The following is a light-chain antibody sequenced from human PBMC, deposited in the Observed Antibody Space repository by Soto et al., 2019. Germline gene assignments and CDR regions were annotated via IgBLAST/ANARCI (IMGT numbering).Light chain of an antibody. Sequence: EIELTQSPGTLSLSPGERAALSCRASRSLSSTSLAWYQQRPGQAPGLLIYDVSSRATGIPDRFSGSGSGTDFTLTINRLEPDDFAVYYCQQYGSSPRTFGQGTKVEIK. J-gene: IGKJ1*01. CDR1: RSLSSTS. V-gene: IGKV3-20*01. CDR3: QQYGSSPRT. CDR2: DVS.